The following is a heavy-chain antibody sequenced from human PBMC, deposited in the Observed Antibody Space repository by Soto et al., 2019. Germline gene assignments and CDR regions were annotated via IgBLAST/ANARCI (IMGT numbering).Heavy chain of an antibody. CDR2: IIPIFGTA. CDR3: ARGGYDDSRGHYYPPDY. Sequence: GASVKVSCKASGGTFSSYAISWVRQAPGQGLEWMGGIIPIFGTANYAQKFQGRVTITADESTSTAYMELSSLRSEDTAVYYCARGGYDDSRGHYYPPDYRGPGTLVTLFS. V-gene: IGHV1-69*13. D-gene: IGHD3-22*01. J-gene: IGHJ4*02. CDR1: GGTFSSYA.